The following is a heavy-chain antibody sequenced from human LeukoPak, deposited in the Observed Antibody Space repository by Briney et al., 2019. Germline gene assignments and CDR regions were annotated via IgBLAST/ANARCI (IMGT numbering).Heavy chain of an antibody. CDR3: AREKDYDILTGIDY. V-gene: IGHV3-11*05. D-gene: IGHD3-9*01. CDR2: ISSSSSYT. CDR1: GFTLSGYY. J-gene: IGHJ4*02. Sequence: GGSLRLSCVGSGFTLSGYYMSWIRQAPGKGLEWVSYISSSSSYTNYADSVKGRFTISRDNAKNSLYLQMNSLRAEDTAVYYCAREKDYDILTGIDYWGQGTLDTVSS.